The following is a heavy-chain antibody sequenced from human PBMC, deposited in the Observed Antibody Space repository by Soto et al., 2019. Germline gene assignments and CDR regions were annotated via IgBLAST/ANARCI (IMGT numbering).Heavy chain of an antibody. Sequence: GGSLRLSCAASGFTFSSYGMHWVRQAPGKGLEWVAVISYDGSNKYYADSVKGRFTISRDNSKNTLYLQMNSLRAEDTAVYYCAKDRRKGGLGSGEYFEHWGQGTLVTVSS. CDR1: GFTFSSYG. CDR3: AKDRRKGGLGSGEYFEH. J-gene: IGHJ1*01. V-gene: IGHV3-30*18. CDR2: ISYDGSNK. D-gene: IGHD2-15*01.